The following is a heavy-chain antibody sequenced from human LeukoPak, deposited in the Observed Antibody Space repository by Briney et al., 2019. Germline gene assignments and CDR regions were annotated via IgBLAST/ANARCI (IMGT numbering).Heavy chain of an antibody. D-gene: IGHD5-12*01. V-gene: IGHV4-34*01. Sequence: SETLSLTXAVYGGSFSGYYWSWIRQPPGKGLEWIGEINHSGSTNYNPSLKSRVTISVDTSKNQFSLKLSSVTAADTAVYYCARGSGATTPRRYYYYMDVWGKGTTVTVSS. CDR1: GGSFSGYY. CDR2: INHSGST. J-gene: IGHJ6*03. CDR3: ARGSGATTPRRYYYYMDV.